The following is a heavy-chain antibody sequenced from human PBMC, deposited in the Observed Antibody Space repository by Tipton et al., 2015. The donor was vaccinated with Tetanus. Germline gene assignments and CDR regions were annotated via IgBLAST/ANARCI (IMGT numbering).Heavy chain of an antibody. CDR3: AAQAYRSGYYKGWFDP. CDR1: GGSISSSDYY. Sequence: TLSLTCTVSGGSISSSDYYWAWLRQPPGSGLEWIGSVFYTGITYYNASLSSRLTISVDTSKNQFSLKLSSVYAADTAVYYCAAQAYRSGYYKGWFDPWGPGTLVTVSS. V-gene: IGHV4-39*01. D-gene: IGHD6-19*01. J-gene: IGHJ5*02. CDR2: VFYTGIT.